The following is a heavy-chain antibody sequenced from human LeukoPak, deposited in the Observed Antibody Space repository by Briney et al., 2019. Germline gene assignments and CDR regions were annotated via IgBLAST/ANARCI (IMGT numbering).Heavy chain of an antibody. CDR2: INPNSGDT. J-gene: IGHJ4*02. CDR3: ARDVRDYDFWSGFVY. D-gene: IGHD3-3*01. V-gene: IGHV1-2*02. CDR1: GYTFTGYY. Sequence: ASVKVSCKASGYTFTGYYMHWVRQAPGQGLEWMGWINPNSGDTNYAQKFQGRVTMTRDTSISKAYMELSRLRSDDTGVYYCARDVRDYDFWSGFVYWGQGTLVSVSS.